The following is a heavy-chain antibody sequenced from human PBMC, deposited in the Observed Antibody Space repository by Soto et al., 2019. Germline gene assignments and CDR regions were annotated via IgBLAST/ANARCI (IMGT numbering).Heavy chain of an antibody. CDR2: INPNSGGT. D-gene: IGHD6-19*01. CDR3: ARASIAVAGNGDDAFDI. Sequence: GASVKVSCKASGYTFTGYYMHWVRQAPGQGLEWMGWINPNSGGTNYAQKFQGWVTMTRDTSISTAYMELSRLRSDDTAVYYCARASIAVAGNGDDAFDIWGQGTMVTVSS. CDR1: GYTFTGYY. J-gene: IGHJ3*02. V-gene: IGHV1-2*04.